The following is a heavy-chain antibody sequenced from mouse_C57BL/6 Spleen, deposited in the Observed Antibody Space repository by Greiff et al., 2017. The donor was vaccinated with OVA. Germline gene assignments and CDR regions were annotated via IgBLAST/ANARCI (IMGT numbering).Heavy chain of an antibody. CDR2: IDPSDSYT. Sequence: QVQLQLSVAELVMPGASVKLSCKASGSTFTSYWMPWVKQRPGQGLEWIGEIDPSDSYTNYNQQFKGKPTFTVDKTSSTAYMQLSSLTTEDSAVYYCARVEDYAFDYWGQGTTLAVSS. CDR1: GSTFTSYW. D-gene: IGHD2-4*01. J-gene: IGHJ2*01. CDR3: ARVEDYAFDY. V-gene: IGHV1-69*01.